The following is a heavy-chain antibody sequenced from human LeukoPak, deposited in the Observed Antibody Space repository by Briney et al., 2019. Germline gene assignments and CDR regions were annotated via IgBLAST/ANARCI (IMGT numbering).Heavy chain of an antibody. Sequence: SETLSLTCSVSGGSISSYYWSWIRQPPGKGLEWIGYIYSTGSTNYNPSLKSRVAISVDTSKNQFSLKLTSVTAADTAVYYCARRAINSVMFDYWGQGTLVTVSS. V-gene: IGHV4-59*01. CDR1: GGSISSYY. CDR3: ARRAINSVMFDY. J-gene: IGHJ4*02. D-gene: IGHD3-16*01. CDR2: IYSTGST.